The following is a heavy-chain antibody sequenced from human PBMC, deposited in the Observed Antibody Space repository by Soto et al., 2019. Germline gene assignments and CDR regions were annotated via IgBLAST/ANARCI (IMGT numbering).Heavy chain of an antibody. CDR2: IKPNSGGA. CDR1: GYTFTGYY. J-gene: IGHJ6*02. V-gene: IGHV1-2*02. Sequence: GASVKVSCKASGYTFTGYYMHWVRQAPGQGLEWMGWIKPNSGGANYAQKFQGRVTMTRDTSISTAYMELSRLRSDDTAVYYCAIRGDYDFWSGYSYYYGMDVCGQGTTVTVSS. D-gene: IGHD3-3*01. CDR3: AIRGDYDFWSGYSYYYGMDV.